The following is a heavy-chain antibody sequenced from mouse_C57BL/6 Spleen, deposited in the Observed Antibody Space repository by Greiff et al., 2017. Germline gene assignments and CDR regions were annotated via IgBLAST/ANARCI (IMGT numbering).Heavy chain of an antibody. Sequence: QVQLQQSGAELVRPGASVTLSCKASGYTFTDYEMHWVKQTPVHGLEWIGAIDPETGGTAYNQKFKGKAILTADKSSSTAYMELRSLTSEDSAVYYCTRSYSNDFFAYWGQGTLVTVSA. J-gene: IGHJ3*01. V-gene: IGHV1-15*01. CDR1: GYTFTDYE. CDR2: IDPETGGT. D-gene: IGHD2-12*01. CDR3: TRSYSNDFFAY.